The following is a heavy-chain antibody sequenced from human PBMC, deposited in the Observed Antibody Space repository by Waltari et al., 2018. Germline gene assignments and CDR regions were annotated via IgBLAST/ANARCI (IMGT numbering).Heavy chain of an antibody. D-gene: IGHD3-9*01. J-gene: IGHJ4*02. CDR3: VRGGTGMQRVESLDY. V-gene: IGHV3-21*01. CDR1: GFPFHPYS. CDR2: ISDTSTYI. Sequence: EVQLVESGGGLVKPGGSLRLSCVASGFPFHPYSMNWVRQAPGKGLEWVSSISDTSTYIYYAVALRGRFTTSRDNAKNSLYLQLNSLRAEDTAVYYCVRGGTGMQRVESLDYWGQGILVTVSS.